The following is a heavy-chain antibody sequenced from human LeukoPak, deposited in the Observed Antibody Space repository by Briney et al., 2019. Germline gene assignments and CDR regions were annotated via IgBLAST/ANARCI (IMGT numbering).Heavy chain of an antibody. CDR3: VRDLGGRSGH. Sequence: GGSLRLSCAASGFTFSSNWMHWVRQAPGKGLVWVSRINEDGSTTNYADSVKGRSTIFRDNAKNTLYLQMSSLRAEDTAVYYCVRDLGGRSGHWGQGTLVTVSS. CDR1: GFTFSSNW. CDR2: INEDGSTT. V-gene: IGHV3-74*01. J-gene: IGHJ4*02. D-gene: IGHD1-26*01.